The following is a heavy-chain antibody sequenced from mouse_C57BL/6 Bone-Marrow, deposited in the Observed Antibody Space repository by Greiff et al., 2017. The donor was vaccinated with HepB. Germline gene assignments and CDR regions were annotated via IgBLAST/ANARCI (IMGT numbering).Heavy chain of an antibody. CDR2: IYPGGGYT. Sequence: QVQLQQSGAELVRPGTSVKTSCKASGYTFTNYWIGWAKQRPGHGLEWIGDIYPGGGYTNYNEKFKGKATLTADKSSSTAYMQFSSLTSEDSAIYYCARRTDWYFDVWGTGTTVTVSS. CDR3: ARRTDWYFDV. CDR1: GYTFTNYW. J-gene: IGHJ1*03. V-gene: IGHV1-63*01.